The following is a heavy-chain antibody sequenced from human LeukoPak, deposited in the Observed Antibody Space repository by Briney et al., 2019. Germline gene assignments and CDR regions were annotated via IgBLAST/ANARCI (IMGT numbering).Heavy chain of an antibody. CDR1: GYTFTNYA. J-gene: IGHJ4*02. D-gene: IGHD5-12*01. CDR3: ARVRNSGFRYVDS. Sequence: ASVKVSCKASGYTFTNYAISWVRQAPGQGLEWVGWISAYNGNTNYAQKLQGRVTMTKDTSTRTAHMDLGSLGFDDTAVYYCARVRNSGFRYVDSWGQGTPVTVSS. CDR2: ISAYNGNT. V-gene: IGHV1-18*01.